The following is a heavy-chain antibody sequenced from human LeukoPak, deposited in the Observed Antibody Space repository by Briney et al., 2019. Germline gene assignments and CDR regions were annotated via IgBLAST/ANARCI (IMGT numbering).Heavy chain of an antibody. V-gene: IGHV1-46*01. J-gene: IGHJ4*02. Sequence: ASVKVSCKASGYTFSNYCMHWVRQAPGQGLEWMGILNPTYDIPIYAQTFEGRVTMTTDTSTSTAYMELKSLTSDDTAVYYCARAGATVTRHFDYWGQGTLVTVSS. CDR3: ARAGATVTRHFDY. CDR2: LNPTYDIP. CDR1: GYTFSNYC. D-gene: IGHD4-17*01.